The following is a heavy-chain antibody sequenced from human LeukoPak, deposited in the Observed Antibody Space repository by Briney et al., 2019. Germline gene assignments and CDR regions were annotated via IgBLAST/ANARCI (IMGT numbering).Heavy chain of an antibody. V-gene: IGHV4-59*01. D-gene: IGHD6-19*01. CDR2: IYYSGST. CDR1: GGSISGYY. J-gene: IGHJ4*02. CDR3: ARDRDGYSSVDY. Sequence: PSETLSLTCTVSGGSISGYYWSWIRQPPGKGLEWIGYIYYSGSTNYNPSLKSRVTISVDTSKNQFSLKLDSVTAADTAVYYCARDRDGYSSVDYWAREPWSPSPQ.